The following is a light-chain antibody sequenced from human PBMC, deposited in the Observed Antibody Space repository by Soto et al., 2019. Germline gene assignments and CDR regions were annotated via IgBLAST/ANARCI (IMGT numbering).Light chain of an antibody. V-gene: IGKV1-5*01. CDR2: DAS. CDR3: QQYDVHPKT. CDR1: ENIKNW. J-gene: IGKJ1*01. Sequence: DIQMTQSPSTLSASVGDRVTITCRASENIKNWLAWYQQTAGKAPKVLISDASRLEAGVPSRFSGSGSGTDFTLTITSXQTDDFGTYYCQQYDVHPKTFGQGTKVDIK.